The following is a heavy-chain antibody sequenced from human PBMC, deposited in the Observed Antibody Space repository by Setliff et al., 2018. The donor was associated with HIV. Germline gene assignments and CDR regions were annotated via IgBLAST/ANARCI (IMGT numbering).Heavy chain of an antibody. CDR2: FQISGST. V-gene: IGHV4-59*10. CDR3: ARPQLGWGGGSHFDY. CDR1: GGSLSGYH. J-gene: IGHJ4*02. Sequence: ETLSLTCAVYGGSLSGYHWSWIRQSPEKGLEWIGRFQISGSTNYNPSLKSRVTMSVDTSKNQFSLKLNSVTAADTAVYYCARPQLGWGGGSHFDYWGQGTLVTVSS. D-gene: IGHD1-1*01.